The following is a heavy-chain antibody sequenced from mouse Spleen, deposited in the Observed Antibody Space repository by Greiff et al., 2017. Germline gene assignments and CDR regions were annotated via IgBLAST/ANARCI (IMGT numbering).Heavy chain of an antibody. CDR3: AISRSSVGQYAMDY. D-gene: IGHD3-3*01. CDR1: GYTFTSYW. V-gene: IGHV1-72*01. CDR2: IDPNSGGT. Sequence: QVQLQQSGAELVKPGASVKLSCKASGYTFTSYWMHWVKQRPGRGLEWIGRIDPNSGGTKYNEKFKSKATLTVDKPSSTAYMQLSSLTSEDSAVYYCAISRSSVGQYAMDYWGQGTSVTVSS. J-gene: IGHJ4*01.